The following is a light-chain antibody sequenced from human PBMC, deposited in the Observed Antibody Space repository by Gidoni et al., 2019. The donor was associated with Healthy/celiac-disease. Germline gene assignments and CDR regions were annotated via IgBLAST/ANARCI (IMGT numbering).Light chain of an antibody. CDR1: QSVLYSSNNKNY. CDR3: QQYYSTPYT. J-gene: IGKJ2*01. V-gene: IGKV4-1*01. Sequence: CLGGRATINCKSSQSVLYSSNNKNYLAWYQQKPGQPPKLLIYWASTRESGFPDRFSGSGSGTDFTLTISSLQAEDVAVYYCQQYYSTPYTFGQGTKLEIK. CDR2: WAS.